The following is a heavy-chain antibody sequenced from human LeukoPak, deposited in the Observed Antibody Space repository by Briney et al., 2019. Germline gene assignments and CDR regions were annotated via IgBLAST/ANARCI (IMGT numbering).Heavy chain of an antibody. CDR1: GFPFNNYV. V-gene: IGHV3-23*01. J-gene: IGHJ4*02. D-gene: IGHD6-25*01. Sequence: QPGGSLRLSCAASGFPFNNYVMTWVRQAPGKGLEWVSAISGGAPSTYYADSVKGRFIISRDNSKNTLYLQMNSLRAEDTAVYYCAKDRGYGSLYYFDYWGQGTLVTVSS. CDR3: AKDRGYGSLYYFDY. CDR2: ISGGAPST.